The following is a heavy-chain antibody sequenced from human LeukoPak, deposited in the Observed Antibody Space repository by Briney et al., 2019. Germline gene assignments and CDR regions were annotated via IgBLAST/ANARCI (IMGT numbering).Heavy chain of an antibody. Sequence: SETLSLTCTVSGGSISSYYWSWIRQPPGKGLEWIGYIYYSGSTNYNPSLKSRVTISVDTSKNQFSLKLSSVTAADTAVYYCARWGSYYDILTGYYNDAFDIWGQETMVTVSS. V-gene: IGHV4-59*01. CDR3: ARWGSYYDILTGYYNDAFDI. D-gene: IGHD3-9*01. CDR2: IYYSGST. J-gene: IGHJ3*02. CDR1: GGSISSYY.